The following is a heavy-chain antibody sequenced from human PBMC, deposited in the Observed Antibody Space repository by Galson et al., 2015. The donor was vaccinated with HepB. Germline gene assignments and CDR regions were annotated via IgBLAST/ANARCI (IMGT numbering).Heavy chain of an antibody. V-gene: IGHV3-7*01. CDR3: ARVRAYGPGSYYIFDY. Sequence: SLRLSCAVSGFTFSNYCMSWVRQAPGKGLEWVANVKQDGGEKYYVDSVKGRFTISRDNAKNSLYLQMNSLRAEDTAVYFCARVRAYGPGSYYIFDYWGQGTLVTVSS. D-gene: IGHD3-10*01. J-gene: IGHJ4*02. CDR2: VKQDGGEK. CDR1: GFTFSNYC.